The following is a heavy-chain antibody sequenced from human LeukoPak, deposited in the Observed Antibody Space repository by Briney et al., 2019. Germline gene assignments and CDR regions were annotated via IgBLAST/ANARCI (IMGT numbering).Heavy chain of an antibody. CDR1: GFTFSSYW. V-gene: IGHV3-74*01. CDR2: INSDGRST. Sequence: PGGSLRLSCEAFGFTFSSYWMHWVRQAPGKGLVWVSGINSDGRSTRYADSVKGRFTISRDNSKNTLYLQMDSLRAEDTAVYYCARDETYCGADCYSSFDYWGQGTLVTVSS. J-gene: IGHJ4*02. D-gene: IGHD2-21*02. CDR3: ARDETYCGADCYSSFDY.